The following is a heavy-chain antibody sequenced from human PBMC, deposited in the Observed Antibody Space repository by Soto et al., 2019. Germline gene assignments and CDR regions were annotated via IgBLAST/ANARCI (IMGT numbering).Heavy chain of an antibody. Sequence: GSLRLSCAASGFTFSNYPMSWVRQAPGKGLEWVSSISSSAYSTYYADSVKGRFTISRDNSKNTLYLQMSSLRAEDTAVYYCAMWLGHLGNCYGPFDYCGQGTSVTVSS. CDR3: AMWLGHLGNCYGPFDY. D-gene: IGHD2-15*01. V-gene: IGHV3-23*01. CDR1: GFTFSNYP. CDR2: ISSSAYST. J-gene: IGHJ4*02.